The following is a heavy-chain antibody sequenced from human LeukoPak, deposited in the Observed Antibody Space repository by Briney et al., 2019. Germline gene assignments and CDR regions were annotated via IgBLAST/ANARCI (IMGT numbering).Heavy chain of an antibody. CDR2: IYYSGST. J-gene: IGHJ4*02. D-gene: IGHD2-15*01. CDR1: GGSISSNTYY. V-gene: IGHV4-39*01. Sequence: PSETLSLTCTVSGGSISSNTYYWGWIRQPPGKGLEWIGSIYYSGSTYYNPSLKSRVTISVDTSKNQFSLKLSSVTAADTAVYYCATSVTLKVAATDYWGQGTLVTVSS. CDR3: ATSVTLKVAATDY.